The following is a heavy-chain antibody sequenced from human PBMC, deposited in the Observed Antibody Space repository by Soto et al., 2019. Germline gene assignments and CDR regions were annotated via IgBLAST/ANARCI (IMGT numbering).Heavy chain of an antibody. D-gene: IGHD3-3*01. Sequence: GGSLRLSCAASGFTFSSYSMNWVRQAPGKGLEWVSSISSSSSYIYYADSVKGRFTISRDNAKNSLYLQMNSLRAEDTAVYYCAREPLRFLEWLQLGFDYWGQGTLVTVSS. J-gene: IGHJ4*02. CDR1: GFTFSSYS. CDR3: AREPLRFLEWLQLGFDY. V-gene: IGHV3-21*01. CDR2: ISSSSSYI.